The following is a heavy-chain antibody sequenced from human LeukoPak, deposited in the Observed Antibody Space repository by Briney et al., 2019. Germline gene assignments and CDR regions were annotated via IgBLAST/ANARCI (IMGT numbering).Heavy chain of an antibody. V-gene: IGHV4-38-2*02. J-gene: IGHJ4*02. D-gene: IGHD5-24*01. CDR3: ATLPEMATIDDY. CDR1: SYSISSGYY. CDR2: IYHSGST. Sequence: PSETLSLTCTVSSYSISSGYYWGWIRQPPGKGLEWIGSIYHSGSTYYNPSLKSRVTISVDTSKNQFSLKLSSVTAADTAVYYCATLPEMATIDDYWGQGTLVTVSS.